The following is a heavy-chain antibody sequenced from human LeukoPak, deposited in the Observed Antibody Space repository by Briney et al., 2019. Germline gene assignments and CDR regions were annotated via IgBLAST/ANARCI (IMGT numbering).Heavy chain of an antibody. V-gene: IGHV1-2*02. Sequence: ASVKVSCKASGYTFTGYYMHWVRQAPGQGLEWMGWINPNSGGTNYAQKLQGRVTMTTDTSTSTAYMELRSLRSDDTAVYYCARDRDYVWGSYPHPIDYWGQGTLVTVSS. CDR3: ARDRDYVWGSYPHPIDY. CDR1: GYTFTGYY. D-gene: IGHD3-16*02. J-gene: IGHJ4*02. CDR2: INPNSGGT.